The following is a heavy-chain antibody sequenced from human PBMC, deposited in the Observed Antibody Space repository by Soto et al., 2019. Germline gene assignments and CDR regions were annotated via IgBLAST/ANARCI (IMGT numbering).Heavy chain of an antibody. D-gene: IGHD1-26*01. J-gene: IGHJ4*02. CDR2: IVVDSGNT. Sequence: QMQLVQSGPEVKKPGTSVRVSCKTSGFTFSTSAMQWVRQTRGQRLEWIGRIVVDSGNTDYPQKFQGRVTFITDMSTSTAYMELRSLRFEDTAVYYCVAVAEWELPYFDYWGQGTLVSVSS. CDR1: GFTFSTSA. V-gene: IGHV1-58*02. CDR3: VAVAEWELPYFDY.